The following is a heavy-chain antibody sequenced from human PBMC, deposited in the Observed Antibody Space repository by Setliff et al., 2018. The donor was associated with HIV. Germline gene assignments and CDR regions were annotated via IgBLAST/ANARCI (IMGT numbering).Heavy chain of an antibody. D-gene: IGHD6-19*01. CDR2: IYGDDTT. CDR3: ARDAVLYSVEVAGIGDF. V-gene: IGHV3-66*02. J-gene: IGHJ4*02. Sequence: GSLRLSCAASGLSVSRTYMNWVRQAPGKGLEWVSIIYGDDTTDHADSVKGRFAISRDNSKNMLFLQMHSLRGEDTAVFYCARDAVLYSVEVAGIGDFWGQGTLVTVSS. CDR1: GLSVSRTY.